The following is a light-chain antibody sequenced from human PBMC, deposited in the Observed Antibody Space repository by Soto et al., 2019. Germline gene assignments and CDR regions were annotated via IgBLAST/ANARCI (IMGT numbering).Light chain of an antibody. J-gene: IGKJ1*01. CDR2: WAS. V-gene: IGKV4-1*01. Sequence: DIVMTQSPDSLAVSLGERATVNCKSSQSLLYSLDNKNYLTWYQRKPGQSPKLLIYWASTRASGVPDRFSGSGSGTDFTLTISSLQAEDVAVYYCQQYYTTPRTFGQGTKVEIK. CDR3: QQYYTTPRT. CDR1: QSLLYSLDNKNY.